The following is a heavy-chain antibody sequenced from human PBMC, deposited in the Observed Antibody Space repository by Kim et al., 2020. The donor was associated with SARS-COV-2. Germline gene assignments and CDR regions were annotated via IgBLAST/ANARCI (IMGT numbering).Heavy chain of an antibody. CDR2: IIPIFGTA. CDR1: GGTFSSYA. D-gene: IGHD3-10*01. J-gene: IGHJ6*02. CDR3: ARAFGELGYYYYYGMDV. Sequence: SVKVSCKASGGTFSSYAISWVRQAPGQGLEWMGGIIPIFGTANYAQKFQGRVTITADESTSTAYMELSSLRSEDTAVYYCARAFGELGYYYYYGMDVWGQGTTVTVSS. V-gene: IGHV1-69*13.